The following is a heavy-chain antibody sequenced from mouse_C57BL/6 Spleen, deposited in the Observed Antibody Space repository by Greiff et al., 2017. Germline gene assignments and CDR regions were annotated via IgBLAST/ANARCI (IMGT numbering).Heavy chain of an antibody. CDR3: ARQTAQGSWFAY. J-gene: IGHJ3*01. V-gene: IGHV1-55*01. CDR2: IYPGSGST. CDR1: GYTFTSYW. D-gene: IGHD3-2*02. Sequence: QVQLKQPGAELVKPGASVKMSCKASGYTFTSYWITWVKQRPGQGLEWIGDIYPGSGSTNYNEKFKSKATLTVDTSSSTAYMQLSSLTSEDSAVYYCARQTAQGSWFAYWGQGTLVTVSA.